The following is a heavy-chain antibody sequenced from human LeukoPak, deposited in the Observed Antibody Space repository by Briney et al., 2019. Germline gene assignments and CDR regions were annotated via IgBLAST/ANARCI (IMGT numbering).Heavy chain of an antibody. Sequence: ASVKVSCKASGYTFTNHYIVWVRQVPGQGLEWMGAISPSDGSTSHPQNFQGRVTMTRDMSTSTVYMELSSLRFEDTGVYYCARDRELRFLEWLSSGAFDFWGQGTMVTVSS. CDR2: ISPSDGST. J-gene: IGHJ3*01. CDR3: ARDRELRFLEWLSSGAFDF. CDR1: GYTFTNHY. D-gene: IGHD3-3*01. V-gene: IGHV1-46*01.